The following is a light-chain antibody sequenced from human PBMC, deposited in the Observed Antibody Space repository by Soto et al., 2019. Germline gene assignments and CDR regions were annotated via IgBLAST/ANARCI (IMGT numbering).Light chain of an antibody. V-gene: IGKV1-39*01. CDR1: HRITTY. CDR2: TAA. J-gene: IGKJ2*01. CDR3: QQSYSTPYT. Sequence: IHMTQSPSSLSASVGDRVTITCRASHRITTYLNWYQQKPGKAPKLLISTAATLQGGVPSRFSGSGSGTDFTLTITTLQPEDFATYFCQQSYSTPYTFGQGTKLEIK.